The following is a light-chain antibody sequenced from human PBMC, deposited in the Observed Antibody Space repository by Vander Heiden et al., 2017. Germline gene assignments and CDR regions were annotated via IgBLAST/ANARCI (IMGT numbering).Light chain of an antibody. CDR2: GAS. CDR1: QSVSSSY. V-gene: IGKV3-20*01. CDR3: QQYGSSPRT. Sequence: EIVLTLSPGTLSLSPGERATLSCSASQSVSSSYLAWYQHKPGQAPRLLIYGASSRATGIPDRFSGSGSGTDFTLTISRLEPEDFAVYYCQQYGSSPRTFGQGTKVEIK. J-gene: IGKJ1*01.